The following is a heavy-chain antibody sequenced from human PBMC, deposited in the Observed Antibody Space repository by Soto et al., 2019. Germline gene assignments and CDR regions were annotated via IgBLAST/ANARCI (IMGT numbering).Heavy chain of an antibody. J-gene: IGHJ3*02. CDR3: ARGVYLMYGDAFDI. CDR1: GYTFTSYD. CDR2: MNPNSGNT. D-gene: IGHD2-8*01. Sequence: ASVKVSCKASGYTFTSYDINWVRQATGQGLEWMGWMNPNSGNTVYAQKFQGRVTMTRNTSISTAYMELSSLRSEDTAVYYCARGVYLMYGDAFDIWGQGTMVTVSS. V-gene: IGHV1-8*01.